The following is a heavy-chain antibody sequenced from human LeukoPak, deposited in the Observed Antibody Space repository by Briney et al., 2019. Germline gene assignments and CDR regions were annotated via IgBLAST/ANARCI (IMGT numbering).Heavy chain of an antibody. J-gene: IGHJ4*02. D-gene: IGHD6-19*01. CDR3: ARDSSGYFSNVDH. V-gene: IGHV3-48*03. CDR2: ISGSYSTI. CDR1: GFTSRTYE. Sequence: HPGGSLRLSCAASGFTSRTYEMNWVRQAPGKGLEWISYISGSYSTIYYADSVKGRFTISRDNAKNSLYLQMNSLRAEDTAVYYCARDSSGYFSNVDHWGQGTLVTVSS.